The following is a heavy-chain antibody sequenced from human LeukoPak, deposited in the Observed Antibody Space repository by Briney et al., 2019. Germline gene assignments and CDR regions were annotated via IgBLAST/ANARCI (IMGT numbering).Heavy chain of an antibody. Sequence: GGSLRLSCAASGFTFSSYGMHWVRQAPGKGLEWVAFIRYDGSNKYYADSVKGRFTISRDDSKSALYLQMSSLRTEDSAVYYCAKDFWSTYNAYWGQGTVVTVSS. CDR3: AKDFWSTYNAY. CDR1: GFTFSSYG. J-gene: IGHJ4*02. V-gene: IGHV3-30*02. D-gene: IGHD3-3*01. CDR2: IRYDGSNK.